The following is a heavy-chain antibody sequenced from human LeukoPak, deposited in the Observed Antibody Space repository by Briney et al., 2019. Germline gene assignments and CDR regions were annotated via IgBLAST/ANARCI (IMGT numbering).Heavy chain of an antibody. CDR2: INPNSGGT. Sequence: ASVKVSCKSSGYTFTGYYMRWVRQAPGQGLEWMGWINPNSGGTNYAQKFQGRVTMTRDTSISTAYMELSRLRSDDTAVYYCARGDGYSSSWYFEYWGQGTLVTVSS. CDR1: GYTFTGYY. D-gene: IGHD6-13*01. CDR3: ARGDGYSSSWYFEY. J-gene: IGHJ4*02. V-gene: IGHV1-2*02.